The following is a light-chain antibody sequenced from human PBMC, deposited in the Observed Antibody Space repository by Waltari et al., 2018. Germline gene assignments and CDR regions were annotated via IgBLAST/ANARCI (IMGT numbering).Light chain of an antibody. CDR1: QTVNSKY. V-gene: IGKV3-20*01. Sequence: EIVLTQSPGTLSLSPGERATLSCRASQTVNSKYLTWYQQKTGQAPRLLIYSASNRASGIPDRFSGSGSGTHFSFTISGLQPEDVGTYYCQQYDNLPPTFGGGTKVEIK. CDR2: SAS. J-gene: IGKJ4*01. CDR3: QQYDNLPPT.